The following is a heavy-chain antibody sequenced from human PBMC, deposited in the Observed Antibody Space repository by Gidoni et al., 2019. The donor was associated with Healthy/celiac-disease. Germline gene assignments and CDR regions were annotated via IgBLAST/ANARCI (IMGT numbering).Heavy chain of an antibody. J-gene: IGHJ4*02. Sequence: EVQLVESGGGLVQPGGSLLLSCAASGFTFSTYEMNWVRQAPGKGLEWVSYISSSGSTIYYADSVKGRFTISRDNAKNSLYLQMNSLRAEDTAVYYCARDGDGYEHGGFDYWGQGTLVTVSS. CDR3: ARDGDGYEHGGFDY. CDR1: GFTFSTYE. D-gene: IGHD5-12*01. CDR2: ISSSGSTI. V-gene: IGHV3-48*03.